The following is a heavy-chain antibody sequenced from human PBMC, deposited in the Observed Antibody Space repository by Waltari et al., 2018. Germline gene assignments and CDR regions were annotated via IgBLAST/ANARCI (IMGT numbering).Heavy chain of an antibody. CDR3: AREVYHSDNNAEFPYYYYFMDG. Sequence: QVTLKESGPVLVKPTETLTLTCTVSGFSLSNATMGVSWIRQPPGKALEWLAHIFSNDEKYYRTSLKSRLTISRDTSKSQVGLTMTNMGPVDKGKYFLAREVYHSDNNAEFPYYYYFMDGWGQGTTVTVSS. J-gene: IGHJ6*03. CDR2: IFSNDEK. V-gene: IGHV2-26*02. D-gene: IGHD6-6*01. CDR1: GFSLSNATMG.